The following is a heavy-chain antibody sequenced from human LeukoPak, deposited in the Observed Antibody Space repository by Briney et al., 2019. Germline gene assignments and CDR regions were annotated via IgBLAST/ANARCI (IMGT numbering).Heavy chain of an antibody. D-gene: IGHD2-21*02. CDR3: AREPYCGGDCYPGGMDV. J-gene: IGHJ6*02. Sequence: GGSLRLSCAASGFTFSSYGMHWVRQAPGKGLEWVAFIRYDGSNKYYADSVKGRFTISRDNSKNTLYLQMNSLRAEDTAVYYCAREPYCGGDCYPGGMDVWGQGTTVTVSS. CDR1: GFTFSSYG. CDR2: IRYDGSNK. V-gene: IGHV3-30*02.